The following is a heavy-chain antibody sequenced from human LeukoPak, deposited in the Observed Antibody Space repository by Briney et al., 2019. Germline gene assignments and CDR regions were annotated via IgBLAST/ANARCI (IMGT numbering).Heavy chain of an antibody. Sequence: EINHSGSTNYNPSLKRGVTISVETSKNQFSLKLSSVTAADTAVYYCARVSVTSAARFDYWGQGTLVTVSS. CDR2: INHSGST. V-gene: IGHV4-34*01. D-gene: IGHD6-6*01. J-gene: IGHJ4*02. CDR3: ARVSVTSAARFDY.